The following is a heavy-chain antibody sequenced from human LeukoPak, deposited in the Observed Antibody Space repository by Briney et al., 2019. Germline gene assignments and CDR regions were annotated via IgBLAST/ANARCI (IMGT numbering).Heavy chain of an antibody. CDR2: IRYDGSNK. Sequence: PGGSLRLSCAASGFTFSSYGMHWVRQASGKGLEWVAFIRYDGSNKYYADSVKGRFTISRDNSKNTLYLQMNSLRAEDTAVYYCAKAYYYYDSSGYLGYWGQGTLVTVSS. J-gene: IGHJ4*02. CDR3: AKAYYYYDSSGYLGY. V-gene: IGHV3-30*02. D-gene: IGHD3-22*01. CDR1: GFTFSSYG.